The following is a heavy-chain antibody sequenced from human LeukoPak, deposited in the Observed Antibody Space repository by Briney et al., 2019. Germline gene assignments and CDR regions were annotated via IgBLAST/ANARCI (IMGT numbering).Heavy chain of an antibody. CDR2: IYYSGST. CDR1: GGSISSYY. D-gene: IGHD3-9*01. CDR3: ARVRYYDILTAYYYYYYYMDV. Sequence: KPSETLSLTCTVSGGSISSYYWSWIRQPPGKGLEWIGYIYYSGSTNYNPSLKSRVTISVETSKNQFSLKLSSVTAADAAVYYCARVRYYDILTAYYYYYYYMDVWGKGTTVTVSS. J-gene: IGHJ6*03. V-gene: IGHV4-59*01.